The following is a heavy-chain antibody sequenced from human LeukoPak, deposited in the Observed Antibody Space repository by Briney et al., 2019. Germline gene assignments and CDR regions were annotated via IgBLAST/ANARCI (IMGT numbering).Heavy chain of an antibody. J-gene: IGHJ5*02. V-gene: IGHV4-59*01. D-gene: IGHD3-10*01. CDR2: IYYSGST. CDR1: GGSISSYY. Sequence: SETLSLTCTVSGGSISSYYWSWIRQPPGKGLEWIGYIYYSGSTNYNPSLKSRVTISADTSKNQFSLKLSSVTAADTAVYYCARMVRGVINWFDPWGQGTLVTVSS. CDR3: ARMVRGVINWFDP.